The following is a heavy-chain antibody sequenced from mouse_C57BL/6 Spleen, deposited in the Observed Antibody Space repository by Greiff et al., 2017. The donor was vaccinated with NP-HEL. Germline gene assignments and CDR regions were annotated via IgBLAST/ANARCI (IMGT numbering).Heavy chain of an antibody. V-gene: IGHV3-6*01. D-gene: IGHD2-5*01. J-gene: IGHJ3*01. CDR3: ARGYSNTWFAY. CDR2: ISYDGSN. Sequence: VQLKESGPGLVKPSQSLSLTCSVTGYSITSGYYWNWIRQFPGNKLEWMGYISYDGSNNYNPSLKNRISITRDTSKNQFFLKLNSVTTEDTATYYCARGYSNTWFAYWGQGTLVTVSA. CDR1: GYSITSGYY.